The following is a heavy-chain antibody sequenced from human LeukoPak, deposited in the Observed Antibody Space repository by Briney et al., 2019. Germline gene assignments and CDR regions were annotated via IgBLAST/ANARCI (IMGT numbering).Heavy chain of an antibody. Sequence: PSETLSLTCAVYGGSFSGYYWSWIRQPPGKGLEWIGEINHSGSTNYNPSLKSRVTISVDTSKNQFSLKLSSVTAADTAVYYCARASMGYLNWFDPWGQGTLVTVSS. CDR3: ARASMGYLNWFDP. CDR1: GGSFSGYY. V-gene: IGHV4-34*01. J-gene: IGHJ5*02. CDR2: INHSGST. D-gene: IGHD2-15*01.